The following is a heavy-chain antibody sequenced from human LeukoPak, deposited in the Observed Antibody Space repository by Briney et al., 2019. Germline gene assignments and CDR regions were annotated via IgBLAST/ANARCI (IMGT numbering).Heavy chain of an antibody. D-gene: IGHD5/OR15-5a*01. V-gene: IGHV4-59*01. Sequence: SETLSLTCSVSGGSISSDYWAWIRQLPGKGLDWIGYMFYTGSTNYNPSFKSRVTISLATSKKQFSLNLSSVTAADTAIYYCARVSVVYGMDLWGRGTTVTVSS. J-gene: IGHJ6*02. CDR3: ARVSVVYGMDL. CDR2: MFYTGST. CDR1: GGSISSDY.